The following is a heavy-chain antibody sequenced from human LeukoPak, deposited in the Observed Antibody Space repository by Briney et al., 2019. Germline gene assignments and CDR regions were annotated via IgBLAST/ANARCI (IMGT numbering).Heavy chain of an antibody. Sequence: ASVKVSCKASGYTFSGYRISWVRQAHGQGLDWVGWIGSYNGNTNYAQKLQGRVTMTTDTYTSTAYMELRSLRSDDTAVYYCARGGITIFGVVTDNWFDPWGQGTLVTVSS. CDR1: GYTFSGYR. CDR2: IGSYNGNT. V-gene: IGHV1-18*01. CDR3: ARGGITIFGVVTDNWFDP. D-gene: IGHD3-3*01. J-gene: IGHJ5*02.